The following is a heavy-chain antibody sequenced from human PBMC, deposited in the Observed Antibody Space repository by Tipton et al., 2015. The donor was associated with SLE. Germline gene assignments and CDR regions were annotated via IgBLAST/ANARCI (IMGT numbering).Heavy chain of an antibody. CDR1: GFSLNSAGEG. Sequence: LVKPTETLTLTCTFSGFSLNSAGEGVGWIRQPPGKPLEWLALIYWSDDKRYSPSLQSRLTITKDTSKNQVVLSVTNMDPVDTATYYCAHRRQAELYFDYWGQGTLVTVSS. D-gene: IGHD1-7*01. CDR3: AHRRQAELYFDY. CDR2: IYWSDDK. V-gene: IGHV2-5*01. J-gene: IGHJ4*02.